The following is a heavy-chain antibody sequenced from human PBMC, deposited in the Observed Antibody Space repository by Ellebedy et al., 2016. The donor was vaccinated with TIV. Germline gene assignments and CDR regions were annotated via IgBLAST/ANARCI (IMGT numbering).Heavy chain of an antibody. V-gene: IGHV3-30*03. CDR1: GFRFSDYG. J-gene: IGHJ4*02. D-gene: IGHD5-12*01. CDR2: FSSDGRTT. CDR3: ARAVARYFEY. Sequence: GGSLRLSCAASGFRFSDYGMHWVRQAPGKGLEWVALFSSDGRTTYYADSVKGRFTISRDNSMNTLSLEMSSLRPEDTAVYYCARAVARYFEYWGQGTLVTVSS.